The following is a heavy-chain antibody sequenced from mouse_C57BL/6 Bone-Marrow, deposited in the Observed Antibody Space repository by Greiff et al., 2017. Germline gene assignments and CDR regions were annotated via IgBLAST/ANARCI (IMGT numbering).Heavy chain of an antibody. D-gene: IGHD1-1*01. Sequence: LQESGAELARPGASVKMSCKASGYTFTSYTMHWVKQRPGQGLEWIGYINPSSGYTKYNQKFKDKATLTADKSSSTAYMQLSSLTSEDSAGYYCARGYYGSSRFAYWGQGTLVTVSA. CDR2: INPSSGYT. CDR1: GYTFTSYT. J-gene: IGHJ3*01. V-gene: IGHV1-4*01. CDR3: ARGYYGSSRFAY.